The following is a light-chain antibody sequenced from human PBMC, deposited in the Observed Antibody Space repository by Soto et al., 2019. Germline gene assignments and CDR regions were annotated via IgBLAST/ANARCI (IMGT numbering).Light chain of an antibody. J-gene: IGKJ1*01. CDR2: GAS. V-gene: IGKV3-20*01. Sequence: EIVLPQSPGTLSLSPGERATLSCRASQSVTSSYLAWWQQKPGQAPRLLIYGASSRATGIPDRFSGSGSGTDFTLTISRLEPEDFAVYFCQQYGSSPTTFGQGTKVEIK. CDR3: QQYGSSPTT. CDR1: QSVTSSY.